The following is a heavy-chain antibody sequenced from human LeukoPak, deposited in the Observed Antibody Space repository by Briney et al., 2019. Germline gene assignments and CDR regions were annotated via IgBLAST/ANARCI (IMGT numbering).Heavy chain of an antibody. CDR2: IDPSGGST. D-gene: IGHD6-13*01. Sequence: ASVKVSCKASGYTFTSYYMHWVRQAPGQGLEWMGIIDPSGGSTSYAQKFQGRVTMTRDTSTSTVYMELSSLRSEDTAVYYCASIIAAAGFDYWGQGTLVTVSS. CDR1: GYTFTSYY. V-gene: IGHV1-46*01. CDR3: ASIIAAAGFDY. J-gene: IGHJ4*02.